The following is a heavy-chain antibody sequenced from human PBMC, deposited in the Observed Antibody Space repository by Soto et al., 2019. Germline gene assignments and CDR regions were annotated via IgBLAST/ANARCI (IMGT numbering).Heavy chain of an antibody. CDR3: ARETEDLTSNFNY. Sequence: EVQLVESGGGLVKPGGSLRLSCAASGFTFTRYSMNWVRQAPGKGLEWVSSISSTTNYIYYGESMKGRFTISRHNAKNSLYLKMNSLRAEDTAVYNCARETEDLTSNFNYWGQGNLVTVSS. CDR1: GFTFTRYS. CDR2: ISSTTNYI. J-gene: IGHJ4*02. V-gene: IGHV3-21*01.